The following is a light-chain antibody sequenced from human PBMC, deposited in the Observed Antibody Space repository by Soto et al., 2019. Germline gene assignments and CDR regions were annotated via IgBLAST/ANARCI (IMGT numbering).Light chain of an antibody. Sequence: QSVLTQPASVSGSPGQSITISCTGTSSDVGGYKYVSWYQQHPGKAPKLMIYDIRNRPSGVSNRFSCSKSGNTASLTISGLQAEDEADYYCSSYTSSSTRVFGTGTKLTVL. CDR3: SSYTSSSTRV. CDR2: DIR. J-gene: IGLJ1*01. V-gene: IGLV2-14*03. CDR1: SSDVGGYKY.